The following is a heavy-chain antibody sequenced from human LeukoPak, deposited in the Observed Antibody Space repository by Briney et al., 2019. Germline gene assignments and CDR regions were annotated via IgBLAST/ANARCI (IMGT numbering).Heavy chain of an antibody. J-gene: IGHJ4*02. CDR2: IRSKANSYAA. D-gene: IGHD2-2*03. V-gene: IGHV3-73*01. CDR3: TSGYCSSTSCFDY. CDR1: GFTFSGSA. Sequence: GGSLRLSCAASGFTFSGSAMHWVRQASGKGLEWVGRIRSKANSYAAAYAASVKGRFTISRDDSKNTAYLQMNSLKTEDTAVYYCTSGYCSSTSCFDYWGQGTLVTVSS.